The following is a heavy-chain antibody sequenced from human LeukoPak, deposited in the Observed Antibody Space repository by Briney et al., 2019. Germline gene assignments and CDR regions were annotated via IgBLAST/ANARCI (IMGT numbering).Heavy chain of an antibody. CDR2: IKSKTDGGTT. V-gene: IGHV3-15*01. CDR1: GFAFSNAW. Sequence: GRSLRLSCAASGFAFSNAWMSWVRQAPGKGLEWVGRIKSKTDGGTTDYAAPVKGRFTISRDDSKNTLYLQMNSLKTEDTAVYYCTTDSYDYVWGSYRYTDYWGQGTLVTVSS. CDR3: TTDSYDYVWGSYRYTDY. D-gene: IGHD3-16*02. J-gene: IGHJ4*02.